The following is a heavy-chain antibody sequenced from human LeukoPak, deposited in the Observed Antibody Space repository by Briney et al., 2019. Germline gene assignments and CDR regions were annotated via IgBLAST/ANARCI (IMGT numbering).Heavy chain of an antibody. V-gene: IGHV3-30*02. CDR2: IRNDGSNK. CDR1: GFTFSSYG. CDR3: AKGYSSSWYEIAY. D-gene: IGHD6-13*01. J-gene: IGHJ4*02. Sequence: PGGSLRLSCAASGFTFSSYGRHWVRQAPGKGLEWVAVIRNDGSNKYYADSVKGRFNISRDNSKNTLYRQMNSLRAEDTAVYYCAKGYSSSWYEIAYWGQGTLVTVSS.